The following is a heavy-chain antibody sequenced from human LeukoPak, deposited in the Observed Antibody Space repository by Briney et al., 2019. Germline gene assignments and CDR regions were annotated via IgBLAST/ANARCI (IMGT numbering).Heavy chain of an antibody. V-gene: IGHV4-39*01. J-gene: IGHJ5*02. Sequence: PSETLSLTCTVSGGSISSSSYYWGWIRQPPGKGLEWIGSIYYSGSTYYNPSLKSRVTISVDTSKNQFSLKLSSVTAADTAVYYRARHDRYYYDSSGHINWFDPWGQGTLVTVSS. D-gene: IGHD3-22*01. CDR2: IYYSGST. CDR1: GGSISSSSYY. CDR3: ARHDRYYYDSSGHINWFDP.